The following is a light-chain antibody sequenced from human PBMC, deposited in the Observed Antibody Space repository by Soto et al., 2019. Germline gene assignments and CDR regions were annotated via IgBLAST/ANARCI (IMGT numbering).Light chain of an antibody. V-gene: IGKV3-15*01. CDR2: GSS. CDR1: QSVGSN. J-gene: IGKJ5*01. CDR3: HQYTNWPPIT. Sequence: EILLTQAPATLPVAPRERATPSCRASQSVGSNLAWFQQKPGQAPRLLIYGSSTRATGVPARFSGSGSGADFTLTISNLQSEDFAVYYCHQYTNWPPITFGQGTRLEIK.